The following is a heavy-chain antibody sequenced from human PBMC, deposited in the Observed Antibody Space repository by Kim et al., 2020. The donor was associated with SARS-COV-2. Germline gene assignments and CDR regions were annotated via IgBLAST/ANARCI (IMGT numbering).Heavy chain of an antibody. V-gene: IGHV4-39*01. J-gene: IGHJ4*02. D-gene: IGHD6-6*01. CDR3: VRHRAYSSEFAS. CDR1: GGSISSTSYY. CDR2: KSSSGTA. Sequence: SETLSLTCSVSGGSISSTSYYWGWIRQPPGKGLEWIGYKSSSGTAYYNPSLTGRATISVDTSQNQFSLMLTSVTAADTAVYYCVRHRAYSSEFASWGQGTLVTVSS.